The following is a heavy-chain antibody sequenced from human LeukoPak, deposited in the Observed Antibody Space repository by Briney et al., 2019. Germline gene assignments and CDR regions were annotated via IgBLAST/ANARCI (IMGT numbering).Heavy chain of an antibody. CDR3: AKGGYMVRGVISPHPIDY. CDR1: GFTFSSYA. Sequence: GGSLRLSCAASGFTFSSYAMSWVRQAPGKGLEWVSAISGSGGSTYYADSVKGRFTISRDNSKNTLYLQMNSLRAEDTAVYYCAKGGYMVRGVISPHPIDYWGQGTLVTASS. J-gene: IGHJ4*02. D-gene: IGHD3-10*01. CDR2: ISGSGGST. V-gene: IGHV3-23*01.